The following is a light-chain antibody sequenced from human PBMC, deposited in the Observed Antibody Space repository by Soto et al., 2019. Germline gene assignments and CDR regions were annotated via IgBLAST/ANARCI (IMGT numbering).Light chain of an antibody. CDR2: EVN. CDR1: SSDVGGYNY. CDR3: SSYRGGSALGV. J-gene: IGLJ1*01. Sequence: QSALTQPRSVSGSPGQSVTISCTGTSSDVGGYNYVSWYQQHPGKAPKLVIFEVNNRPSGVSNRFSGSKSGNTASLTISGLQAEDEADYYCSSYRGGSALGVFGTGTKVTVL. V-gene: IGLV2-14*01.